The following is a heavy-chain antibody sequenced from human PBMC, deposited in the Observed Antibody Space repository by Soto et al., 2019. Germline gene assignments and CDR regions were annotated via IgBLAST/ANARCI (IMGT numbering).Heavy chain of an antibody. CDR3: AKNSYGDSWNFGLDV. CDR1: RFSLNTYG. V-gene: IGHV3-23*01. J-gene: IGHJ6*02. D-gene: IGHD4-17*01. Sequence: GGSLRLSCTTSRFSLNTYGMTWVRRAPGKGLEWVSNLSASGSGSYFAESVKGRFTVSRDNSKNTMYLQMNSLRDEDTAVYYCAKNSYGDSWNFGLDVWGQGTTVTVSS. CDR2: LSASGSGS.